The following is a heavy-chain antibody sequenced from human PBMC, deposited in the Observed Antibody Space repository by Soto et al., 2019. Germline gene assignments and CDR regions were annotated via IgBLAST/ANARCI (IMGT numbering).Heavy chain of an antibody. Sequence: GGSLRLSCAASGFTLSTYAMYWVRQAPGKGLEYVSAISSNGETTYYADSVKGRFTISRDNSKNMLFLQMGSLRDEDTAVYYCARGGRWLQSRSYFDYWGQGTLVTVSS. D-gene: IGHD5-12*01. CDR3: ARGGRWLQSRSYFDY. V-gene: IGHV3-64*02. CDR1: GFTLSTYA. CDR2: ISSNGETT. J-gene: IGHJ4*02.